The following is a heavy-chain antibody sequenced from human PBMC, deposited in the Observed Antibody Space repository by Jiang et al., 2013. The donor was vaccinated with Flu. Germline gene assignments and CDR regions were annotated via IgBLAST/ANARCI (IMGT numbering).Heavy chain of an antibody. CDR1: GYTFTGYY. CDR3: ARELAVVIGPHWFDP. D-gene: IGHD3-22*01. V-gene: IGHV1-2*02. Sequence: KASGYTFTGYYMHWVRQAPGQGLEWMGWINPNSGGTNYAQKFQGRVTMTRDTSISTAYMELSRLRSDDTAVYYCARELAVVIGPHWFDPWGQGTLVTVSS. J-gene: IGHJ5*02. CDR2: INPNSGGT.